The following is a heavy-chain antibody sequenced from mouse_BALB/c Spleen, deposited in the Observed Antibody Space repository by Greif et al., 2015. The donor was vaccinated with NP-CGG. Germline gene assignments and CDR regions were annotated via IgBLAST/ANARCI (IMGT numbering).Heavy chain of an antibody. J-gene: IGHJ4*01. CDR2: IWSGGST. D-gene: IGHD2-10*02. V-gene: IGHV2-2*02. CDR3: ARKYGNCYAMDY. CDR1: GFSLTSYG. Sequence: VHLVESGPGLVQPSQSLSITCTVSGFSLTSYGVHWVRQSPGKGLEWLGVIWSGGSTDYNAAFISRLSISKDNSKSQVFFKMNSLQANDTAIYYCARKYGNCYAMDYWGQGTSVTVSS.